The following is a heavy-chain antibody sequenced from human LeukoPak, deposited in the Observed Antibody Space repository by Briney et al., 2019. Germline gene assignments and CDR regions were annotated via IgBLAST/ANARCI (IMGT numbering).Heavy chain of an antibody. CDR3: ARHAAPTRPDYFDY. J-gene: IGHJ4*02. V-gene: IGHV4-59*08. D-gene: IGHD1-1*01. Sequence: SETLSLTCTVSGGSISSYYWSWIRQPPGKGLEWIGYIYYSGSTNYNPSLKSRVTISVDTSKNQFSLKLSSVTAAGTAVYYCARHAAPTRPDYFDYWGQGTLVTVSS. CDR2: IYYSGST. CDR1: GGSISSYY.